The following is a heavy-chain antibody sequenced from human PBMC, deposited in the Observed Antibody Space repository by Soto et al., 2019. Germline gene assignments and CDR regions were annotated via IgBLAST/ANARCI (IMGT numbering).Heavy chain of an antibody. CDR3: ARGHLPEDYCSGGSCYSYYYYGMDV. D-gene: IGHD2-15*01. Sequence: GESLKISCAASGFTFSSYAMHWVRQAPGKGLEWVAVISYDGSNKYYADSVKGRFTISRDNSKNTLYLQMNSLRAEDTAVYYCARGHLPEDYCSGGSCYSYYYYGMDVWGQGTTVTVSS. J-gene: IGHJ6*02. V-gene: IGHV3-30*04. CDR1: GFTFSSYA. CDR2: ISYDGSNK.